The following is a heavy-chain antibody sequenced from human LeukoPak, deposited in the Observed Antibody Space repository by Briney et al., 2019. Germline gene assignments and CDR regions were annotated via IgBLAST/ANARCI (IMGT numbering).Heavy chain of an antibody. Sequence: SQTLSLTCTVSGGSISSGGYYWSWIRQHPGKGLEWIGYIYYSGSTYYNPSLKSRVTISVDTSKNQFSLKLSSVTAADTAVYYCARATILYYYYYGMDVWGQGTTVTVSS. CDR3: ARATILYYYYYGMDV. D-gene: IGHD1-26*01. J-gene: IGHJ6*02. CDR1: GGSISSGGYY. CDR2: IYYSGST. V-gene: IGHV4-31*03.